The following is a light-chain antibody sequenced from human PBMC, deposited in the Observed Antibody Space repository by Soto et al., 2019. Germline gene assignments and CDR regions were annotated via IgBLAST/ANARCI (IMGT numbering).Light chain of an antibody. Sequence: QSVLTQPPSAYGTPGQRVSISCSGISSNIGSDFVNWYQQLPGTAPKLLIYNNNQRPSGVPDRFSGSTSGTSASLAISGLRSEDEAAYYCASWDDSLSGWVFGGGTKLTVL. CDR3: ASWDDSLSGWV. CDR2: NNN. V-gene: IGLV1-47*02. CDR1: SSNIGSDF. J-gene: IGLJ3*02.